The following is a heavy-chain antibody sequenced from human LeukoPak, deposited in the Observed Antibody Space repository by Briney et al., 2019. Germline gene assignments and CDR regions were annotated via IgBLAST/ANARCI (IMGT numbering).Heavy chain of an antibody. V-gene: IGHV3-23*01. Sequence: GGSLRLSCAASGFSFSIYAMSWVRQAPGKGLEWVSAISGSGGSTYYAGSVRGRFTISRDNSKSTLYLQMNSLRAEDTAIYYCARALGYCRSTSCYGVSNWFDPWGQGTLVTVSS. CDR1: GFSFSIYA. CDR2: ISGSGGST. J-gene: IGHJ5*02. CDR3: ARALGYCRSTSCYGVSNWFDP. D-gene: IGHD2-2*01.